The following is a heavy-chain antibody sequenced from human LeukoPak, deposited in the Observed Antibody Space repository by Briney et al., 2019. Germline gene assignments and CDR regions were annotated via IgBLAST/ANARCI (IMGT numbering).Heavy chain of an antibody. D-gene: IGHD1-26*01. CDR3: ARVSSGRFDY. J-gene: IGHJ4*02. CDR1: GGSFSGYY. CDR2: INHSGST. V-gene: IGHV4-34*01. Sequence: TSETPSLTCAVYGGSFSGYYWSWIRQPPGKGLEWIGEINHSGSTNYNPSLKSRVTISVDTSKNQFSLKLSSVTAADTAVYYCARVSSGRFDYWGQGTLVTVSS.